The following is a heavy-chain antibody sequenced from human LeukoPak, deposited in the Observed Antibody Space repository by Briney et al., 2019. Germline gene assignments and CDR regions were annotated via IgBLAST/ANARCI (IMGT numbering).Heavy chain of an antibody. Sequence: SVKVSCKASGGTFSSYAISWVRQAPGQRLEWMGGIIPVFGTANYAQKFQGRVTITADESTSTAYMELSSLRSEDTAVYYCARDLEYQPGGMDVWGKGTTVTVSS. CDR1: GGTFSSYA. CDR3: ARDLEYQPGGMDV. V-gene: IGHV1-69*13. D-gene: IGHD2-2*01. CDR2: IIPVFGTA. J-gene: IGHJ6*04.